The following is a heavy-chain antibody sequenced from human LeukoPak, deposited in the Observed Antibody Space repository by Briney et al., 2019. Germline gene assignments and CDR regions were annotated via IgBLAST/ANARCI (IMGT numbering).Heavy chain of an antibody. CDR3: ARVRGYCSGGSCSSTGYFDY. CDR1: GGSLSSGGYY. V-gene: IGHV4-31*03. J-gene: IGHJ4*02. CDR2: IYYSGST. Sequence: SQTMSLTCTVSGGSLSSGGYYWSWIRQHPGKGLEWIGYIYYSGSTYYNPSLKSRVTISVDTSKNQFSLKLSSVTAADTAVYYCARVRGYCSGGSCSSTGYFDYWGQGTLVTVSS. D-gene: IGHD2-15*01.